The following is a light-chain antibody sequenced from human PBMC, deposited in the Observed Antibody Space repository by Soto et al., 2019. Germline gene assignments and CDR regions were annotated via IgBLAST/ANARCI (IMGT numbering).Light chain of an antibody. CDR2: EVS. Sequence: QSVLTQPASVSGSPGQSVAIPCTGTSSDVGAYNYVSWYQQHPGKAPKLLLSEVSNRPSGVSDRFSGSKSGNTASLTISGLQAEDEADYYCSSLTTSFTYVFGTGTRSPS. J-gene: IGLJ1*01. V-gene: IGLV2-14*01. CDR3: SSLTTSFTYV. CDR1: SSDVGAYNY.